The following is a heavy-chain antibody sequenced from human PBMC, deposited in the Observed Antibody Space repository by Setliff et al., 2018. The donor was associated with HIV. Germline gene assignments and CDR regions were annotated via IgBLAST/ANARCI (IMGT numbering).Heavy chain of an antibody. CDR3: ARRGDSSSYLYAFEI. CDR2: INHSGST. D-gene: IGHD3-22*01. Sequence: TSETLSLTCAVYGGSFSAYYWSWIRQPPGKGLEWIGEINHSGSTNYNPSLKTRVTIMVDTSENQFSLKLGSVTAADTAVYYCARRGDSSSYLYAFEIWGQGTPVTVSS. J-gene: IGHJ4*02. CDR1: GGSFSAYY. V-gene: IGHV4-34*01.